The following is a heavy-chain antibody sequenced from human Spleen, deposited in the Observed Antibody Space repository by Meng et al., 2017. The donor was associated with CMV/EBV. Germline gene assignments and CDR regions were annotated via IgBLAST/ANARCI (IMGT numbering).Heavy chain of an antibody. CDR1: GDSVSSYY. J-gene: IGHJ6*02. CDR2: ISNSGST. Sequence: SETLSLTCSVSGDSVSSYYWTWIRQPPGKGLEWIGYISNSGSTNYNPSLKSRVTMSVDTSKNQLSLKLTSVTAADTAMYYCARGGTYWVSGMDVWGQGTTVTVSS. CDR3: ARGGTYWVSGMDV. D-gene: IGHD2-15*01. V-gene: IGHV4-59*02.